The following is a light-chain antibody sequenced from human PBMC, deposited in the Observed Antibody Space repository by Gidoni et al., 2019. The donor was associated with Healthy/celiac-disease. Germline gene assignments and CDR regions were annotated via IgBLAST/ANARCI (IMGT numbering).Light chain of an antibody. CDR1: SSDVGGYNY. Sequence: QYAATQPASVSGAPGESVTTACTGTSSDVGGYNYVSWYQQHPDTAPKLMIYDVSNRPSGVSTRFSGSKSGHTASLTISGLQAEDEADYSCSSYTSSSTWVFGGGTKLSVL. J-gene: IGLJ3*02. CDR3: SSYTSSSTWV. CDR2: DVS. V-gene: IGLV2-14*03.